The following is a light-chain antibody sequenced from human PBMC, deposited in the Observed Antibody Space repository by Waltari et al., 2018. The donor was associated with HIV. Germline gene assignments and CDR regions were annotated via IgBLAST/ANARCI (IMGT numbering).Light chain of an antibody. Sequence: DIVMTHSPDSLAVSLGEGATINCTSSQSVLYNSNNKNYLAWYQQKPGQPPKLLIYWASTRESGVPDRFSGSGSGTEFTLTISSLQAEDVAVYYCQQYYSTPQTFGQGTKVEIK. V-gene: IGKV4-1*01. J-gene: IGKJ1*01. CDR2: WAS. CDR3: QQYYSTPQT. CDR1: QSVLYNSNNKNY.